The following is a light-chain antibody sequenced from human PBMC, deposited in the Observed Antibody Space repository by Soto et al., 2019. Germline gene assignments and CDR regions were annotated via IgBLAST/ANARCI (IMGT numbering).Light chain of an antibody. CDR3: QQVNNYPYT. Sequence: DIQMTQSPSSLSAPVGDRVSISCRASQDIDKWLAWFQQKPGKAPKLLISAASTLQSGVPSRFSGSGSGTEFTLTISSLQPEDFATYYCQQVNNYPYTFGQGTKLEI. CDR1: QDIDKW. V-gene: IGKV1-9*01. CDR2: AAS. J-gene: IGKJ2*01.